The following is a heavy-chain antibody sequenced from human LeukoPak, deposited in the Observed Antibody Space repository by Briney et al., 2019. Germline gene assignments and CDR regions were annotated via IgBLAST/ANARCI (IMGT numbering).Heavy chain of an antibody. CDR2: IYPGDSDT. V-gene: IGHV5-51*01. Sequence: GESLKISCKGSGYSFTSYWNGWVRQMPGKGLEGMGIIYPGDSDTRYSPSFQGQVTISVDKSISTAYLQWSSLKASDTAMYYCARRYCSGGSCYSGFDYWGQGTLVTVSS. D-gene: IGHD2-15*01. CDR3: ARRYCSGGSCYSGFDY. J-gene: IGHJ4*02. CDR1: GYSFTSYW.